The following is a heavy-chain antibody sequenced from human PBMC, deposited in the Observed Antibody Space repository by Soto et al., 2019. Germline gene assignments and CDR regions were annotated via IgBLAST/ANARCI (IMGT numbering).Heavy chain of an antibody. D-gene: IGHD2-2*01. CDR2: ISYDGSNK. CDR3: AKDLGDRYCSSTSCYSAYYYYGMDV. Sequence: GGSLRLSCAASGFTFSSYGMHWVRQAPGKGLEWVAVISYDGSNKYYADSVKGRFTISRDNSKNTLYLQMNSLRAEDTAVYYCAKDLGDRYCSSTSCYSAYYYYGMDVWGQGTTVTVSS. V-gene: IGHV3-30*18. J-gene: IGHJ6*02. CDR1: GFTFSSYG.